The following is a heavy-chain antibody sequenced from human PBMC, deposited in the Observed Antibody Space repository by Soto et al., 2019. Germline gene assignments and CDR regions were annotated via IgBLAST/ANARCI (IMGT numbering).Heavy chain of an antibody. CDR3: AREKLFSIRPTGDRLHDLDV. Sequence: SETLSLTCAVSRGSIRSGDYFWSWLRQPPGKGLEWLGYISNTGSTSYNPSLESRLRISLDASVNQFTLSLTSLTAADTAVYYCAREKLFSIRPTGDRLHDLDVWGQGTTVTVS. D-gene: IGHD2-21*01. CDR1: RGSIRSGDYF. V-gene: IGHV4-30-4*08. J-gene: IGHJ6*02. CDR2: ISNTGST.